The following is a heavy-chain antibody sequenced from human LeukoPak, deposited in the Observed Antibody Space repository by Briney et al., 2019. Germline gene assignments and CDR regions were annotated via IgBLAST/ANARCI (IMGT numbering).Heavy chain of an antibody. Sequence: GGSLRLSCAASGFTFDDYGMSWVRQAPGKGLEWVSLISWDGGSPYYADSVKGRFAISRDNSKNSLYLQMDSLRTEDTALYYCVKDRAYGANSWYLDYWGQGTLVTVSS. D-gene: IGHD4-23*01. V-gene: IGHV3-43D*03. CDR3: VKDRAYGANSWYLDY. CDR2: ISWDGGSP. CDR1: GFTFDDYG. J-gene: IGHJ4*02.